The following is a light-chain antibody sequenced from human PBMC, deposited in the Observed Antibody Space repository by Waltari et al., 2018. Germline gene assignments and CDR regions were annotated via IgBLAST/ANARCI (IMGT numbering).Light chain of an antibody. J-gene: IGKJ4*01. CDR1: QSVSGW. Sequence: DIQMTQSPSTLSASVGDRVTITCRASQSVSGWLAWYQQKPGKAPKVLIYKTSSLGSGVPSRFSGSVSGTEFALTISSLQPDDFATYYCQQYKSYPLTFGGGTKVEIK. V-gene: IGKV1-5*03. CDR3: QQYKSYPLT. CDR2: KTS.